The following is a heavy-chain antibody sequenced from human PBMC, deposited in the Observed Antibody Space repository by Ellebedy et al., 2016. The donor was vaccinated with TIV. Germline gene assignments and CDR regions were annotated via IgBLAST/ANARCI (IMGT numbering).Heavy chain of an antibody. CDR1: GFTFSTYG. D-gene: IGHD3-9*01. CDR3: AKGIDILTGAYDAFDI. V-gene: IGHV3-23*01. J-gene: IGHJ3*02. CDR2: ISGSGRST. Sequence: GESLKISCAASGFTFSTYGMSWVRQAPGKGLQWVSVISGSGRSTFYADSVKGRFTISRDNSKNTLYLQMNSLRAEDTAVYYCAKGIDILTGAYDAFDIWGQGTMVTVSS.